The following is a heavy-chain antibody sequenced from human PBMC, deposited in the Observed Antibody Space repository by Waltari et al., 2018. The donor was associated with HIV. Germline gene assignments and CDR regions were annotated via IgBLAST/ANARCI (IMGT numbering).Heavy chain of an antibody. J-gene: IGHJ4*02. Sequence: GSLRLSCAASGFTFSSYSMNWVRQAPGKGLEWVSSISSSSSYIYYADSVKGRFTISRDNAKNSLYLQMNSLRAEDTAVYYCAREWGTVTNFDYWGQGTLVTVSS. V-gene: IGHV3-21*01. CDR2: ISSSSSYI. D-gene: IGHD4-17*01. CDR3: AREWGTVTNFDY. CDR1: GFTFSSYS.